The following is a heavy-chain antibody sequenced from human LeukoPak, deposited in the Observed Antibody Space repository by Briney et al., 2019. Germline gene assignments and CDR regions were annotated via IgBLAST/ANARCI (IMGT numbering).Heavy chain of an antibody. D-gene: IGHD1-26*01. CDR1: GFTVSTNY. J-gene: IGHJ4*02. Sequence: GGSLRLSCVASGFTVSTNYMSWVRQAPGKGLEWVSVIYSNDNTYYADSVKGRFTISRDNSKNTLYLQMNSLRAEDTAVYYCARVGEGAAKDWGQGTLVTVSS. CDR3: ARVGEGAAKD. V-gene: IGHV3-53*01. CDR2: IYSNDNT.